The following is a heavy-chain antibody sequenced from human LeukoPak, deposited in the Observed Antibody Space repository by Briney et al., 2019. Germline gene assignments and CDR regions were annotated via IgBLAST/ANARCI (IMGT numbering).Heavy chain of an antibody. V-gene: IGHV3-11*04. D-gene: IGHD3-9*01. CDR2: ISSSGSTI. CDR3: ARGVLRYFDWLSTDQFDY. Sequence: PGGSLRLSCAASGFTFSDYYMSWIRQAPGKGLEWVSYISSSGSTIYYADSVKGRFTISRDNAKNSLYLQMNSLRAEDTAVYYCARGVLRYFDWLSTDQFDYWGQGTLVTVSS. CDR1: GFTFSDYY. J-gene: IGHJ4*02.